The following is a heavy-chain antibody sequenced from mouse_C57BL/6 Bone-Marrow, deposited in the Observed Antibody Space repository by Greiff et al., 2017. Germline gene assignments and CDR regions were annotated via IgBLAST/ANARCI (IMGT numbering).Heavy chain of an antibody. Sequence: QVHVKQPGAELVKPGASVKLSCKASGYTFTSYWMHWVKQRPGQGLEWIGMIHPNSGSTNYNEKFKSKATLTVDKSSSTAYMQLSSLTSEASAVYYCARKTTVVAHWYFDVWGTGTTVTVSS. D-gene: IGHD1-1*01. V-gene: IGHV1-64*01. CDR3: ARKTTVVAHWYFDV. CDR1: GYTFTSYW. CDR2: IHPNSGST. J-gene: IGHJ1*03.